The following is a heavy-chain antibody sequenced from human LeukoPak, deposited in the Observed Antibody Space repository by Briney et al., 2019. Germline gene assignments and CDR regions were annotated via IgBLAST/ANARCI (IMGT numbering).Heavy chain of an antibody. J-gene: IGHJ3*02. CDR3: AGEGHFGNDGFDI. V-gene: IGHV3-7*01. CDR2: IKQDGSEK. CDR1: GFTFSGSW. D-gene: IGHD1-14*01. Sequence: GGSLRLSCAASGFTFSGSWMSWIRQAPGKGLEWVANIKQDGSEKYYVDSVKGRFTISRDNTKNSLYLQMNSLRVEDTAVYYCAGEGHFGNDGFDIWGQVPLVRVAS.